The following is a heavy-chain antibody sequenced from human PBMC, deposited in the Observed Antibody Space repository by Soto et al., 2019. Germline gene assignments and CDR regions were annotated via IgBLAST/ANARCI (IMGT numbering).Heavy chain of an antibody. Sequence: QLQLQESGPGLVKPSETLSLTCTVSGGSISSSSYYWGWIRQPPGKGLEWIGSIYYSGSTYYNPSLKSRVTISVDTSKNQFSLKLSSVTAADTAVYYCASPSGSRIFDYWGQGTLVTVSS. D-gene: IGHD3-10*01. CDR3: ASPSGSRIFDY. CDR1: GGSISSSSYY. V-gene: IGHV4-39*01. CDR2: IYYSGST. J-gene: IGHJ4*02.